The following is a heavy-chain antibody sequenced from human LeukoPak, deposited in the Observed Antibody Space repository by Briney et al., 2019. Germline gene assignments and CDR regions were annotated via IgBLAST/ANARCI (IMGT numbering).Heavy chain of an antibody. V-gene: IGHV3-7*01. J-gene: IGHJ3*02. CDR3: ASPRITGTTDAFDI. Sequence: GGSLRLSCAASGVTFSSYWMSWVRQAPGKGRGWVANIKQDGSEKYYVDSVKGRFTISRDNAKNSLYLQMNSLRAEDTAVYYCASPRITGTTDAFDIWGQGTMVTVSS. CDR1: GVTFSSYW. CDR2: IKQDGSEK. D-gene: IGHD1-14*01.